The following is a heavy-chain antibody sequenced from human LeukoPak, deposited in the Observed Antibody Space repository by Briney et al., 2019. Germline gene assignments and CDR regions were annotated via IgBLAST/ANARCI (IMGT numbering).Heavy chain of an antibody. CDR3: ARDGDLGYCSSTSCYPSYYYYGMDV. CDR1: GFTFSSYS. CDR2: ISSSSSTI. D-gene: IGHD2-2*03. Sequence: GGSLRLSCAASGFTFSSYSMNWVRQAPGKGLEWVSYISSSSSTIYYADSVKGRFTISRDNAKNSLYLQMNSLRDEDTAVYYCARDGDLGYCSSTSCYPSYYYYGMDVWGQGTTVTVSS. V-gene: IGHV3-48*02. J-gene: IGHJ6*02.